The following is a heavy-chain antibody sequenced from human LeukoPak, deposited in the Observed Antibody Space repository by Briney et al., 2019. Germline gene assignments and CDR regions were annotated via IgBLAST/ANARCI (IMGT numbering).Heavy chain of an antibody. CDR3: ARELVAPYGMDV. Sequence: PSGGSLRLSCAASGFTFSSYGMHWVRQAPGKGLEWVAVISYDGSNKYYADSVKGRFTISRDNSKNTLYLQMNSLRAEDMAVYYCARELVAPYGMDVWGQGTTVTVSS. CDR1: GFTFSSYG. D-gene: IGHD5-12*01. CDR2: ISYDGSNK. V-gene: IGHV3-30*03. J-gene: IGHJ6*02.